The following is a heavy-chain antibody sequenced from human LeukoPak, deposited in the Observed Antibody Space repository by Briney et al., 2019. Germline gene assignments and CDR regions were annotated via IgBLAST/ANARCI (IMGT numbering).Heavy chain of an antibody. D-gene: IGHD2/OR15-2a*01. CDR1: GYTFTGHY. V-gene: IGHV1-2*02. CDR3: AALEYRRSGGPDY. CDR2: IHPNTGGT. J-gene: IGHJ4*02. Sequence: ASVKVSCKASGYTFTGHYIHWVRQAPGQGLEWMGWIHPNTGGTNYEQKFQGRITMTRDTSITTAYMELTRLTPDDTAVYYCAALEYRRSGGPDYWGQGTLVTVSS.